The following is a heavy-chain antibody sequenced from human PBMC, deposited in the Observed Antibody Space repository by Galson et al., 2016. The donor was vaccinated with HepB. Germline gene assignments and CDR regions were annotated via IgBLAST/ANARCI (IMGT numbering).Heavy chain of an antibody. J-gene: IGHJ5*02. CDR1: GFTLSTYA. CDR2: ITSGGST. V-gene: IGHV3-23*01. D-gene: IGHD5-18*01. CDR3: AKCEVDTVINRRRWANWFDP. Sequence: SLRLSCAASGFTLSTYAMTWVRQAPGRGLDWVSAITSGGSTHYAESVKGRFTISRDNSKNTLYLQMNSLRAEDTAVYYGAKCEVDTVINRRRWANWFDPWGQGTLVTVSS.